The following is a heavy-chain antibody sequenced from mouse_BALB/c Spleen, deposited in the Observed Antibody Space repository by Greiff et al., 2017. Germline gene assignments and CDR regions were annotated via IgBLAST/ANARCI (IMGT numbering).Heavy chain of an antibody. D-gene: IGHD2-13*01. Sequence: VQLQESGAELVKPGASVKLSCKASGYTFPSYDINWVRQRPEQGLEWIGWIFPGDGSTKYNEKFKGKATLTTAKASSTAYMQLSRLTSEDSAVYICARGYGDYPNYFDYWGQGTTLTVSS. V-gene: IGHV1-85*01. CDR2: IFPGDGST. J-gene: IGHJ2*01. CDR3: ARGYGDYPNYFDY. CDR1: GYTFPSYD.